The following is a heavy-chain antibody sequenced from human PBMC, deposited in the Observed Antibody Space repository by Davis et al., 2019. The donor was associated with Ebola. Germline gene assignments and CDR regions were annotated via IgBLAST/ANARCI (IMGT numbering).Heavy chain of an antibody. CDR2: ISGSGGST. CDR1: GFTFSSYA. D-gene: IGHD7-27*01. V-gene: IGHV3-23*01. CDR3: ATQLDLGILGYWYFDL. J-gene: IGHJ2*01. Sequence: PGGSLRLSCAASGFTFSSYAMSWVRQAPGKGLEWVSAISGSGGSTYYADSVKGRFTISRDNSKNTLYLQMNSLRAEDTAVYYCATQLDLGILGYWYFDLWGRGTLVTVSS.